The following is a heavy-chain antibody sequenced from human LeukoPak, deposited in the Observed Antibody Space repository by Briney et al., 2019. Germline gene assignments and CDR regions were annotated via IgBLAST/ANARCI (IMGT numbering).Heavy chain of an antibody. D-gene: IGHD1-26*01. CDR2: IGGGGEYT. V-gene: IGHV3-23*01. J-gene: IGHJ4*02. Sequence: GGSLRLSCAASGYTFSSYEMKWVRQAPGKGLEWVSTIGGGGEYTYYADSVKGRFIISRDNSKNTFYLQMNSLRAEDTAVYYCAKVLSGSQDYWGQGTLVTVFS. CDR1: GYTFSSYE. CDR3: AKVLSGSQDY.